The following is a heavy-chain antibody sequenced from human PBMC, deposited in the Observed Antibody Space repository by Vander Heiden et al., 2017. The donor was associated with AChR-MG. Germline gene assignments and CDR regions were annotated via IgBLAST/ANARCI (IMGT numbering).Heavy chain of an antibody. V-gene: IGHV1-69*01. CDR1: GGTFSRYA. CDR3: AREEGERWLQLDQGGGYYYGMDV. CDR2: IIPIFGTA. Sequence: QVQLVQSGAEVKKPGPSVKASCKASGGTFSRYAISRVRQAPGQGLEWMGGIIPIFGTANYAQEFQGRVTITADESTSTAYMELSSLRSEDTAVYYCAREEGERWLQLDQGGGYYYGMDVWGQGTTVTVSS. J-gene: IGHJ6*02. D-gene: IGHD5-12*01.